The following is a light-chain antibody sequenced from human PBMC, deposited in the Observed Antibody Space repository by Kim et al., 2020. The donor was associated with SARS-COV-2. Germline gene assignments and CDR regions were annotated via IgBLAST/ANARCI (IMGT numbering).Light chain of an antibody. CDR1: NSNIGAGFD. J-gene: IGLJ2*01. Sequence: QSVLTQPPSVSGAPGQRVTISCTGSNSNIGAGFDLHWYQQLPGTAPQLLISDNNNRPSGVPGRFSTSKSGTSASLAITGLQAEDEADYYCQSYDSSLSVVFGGGTQLTVL. CDR2: DNN. CDR3: QSYDSSLSVV. V-gene: IGLV1-40*01.